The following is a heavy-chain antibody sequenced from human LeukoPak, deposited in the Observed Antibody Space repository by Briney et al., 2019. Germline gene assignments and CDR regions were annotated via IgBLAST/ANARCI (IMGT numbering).Heavy chain of an antibody. J-gene: IGHJ4*02. D-gene: IGHD2-2*01. CDR3: ARGDIVVVPAATDY. V-gene: IGHV3-21*01. CDR2: ISSSSSYI. Sequence: PGGSLRLSCAASGFTFSSYSMNWVRQAPGEGLEWVSSISSSSSYIYYADSVKGRFTISRDNAKNSLYLQMNSLRAEDTAVYYCARGDIVVVPAATDYWGQGTLVTVSS. CDR1: GFTFSSYS.